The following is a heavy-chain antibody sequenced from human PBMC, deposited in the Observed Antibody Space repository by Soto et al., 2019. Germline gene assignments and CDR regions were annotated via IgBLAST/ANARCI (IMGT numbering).Heavy chain of an antibody. V-gene: IGHV1-69*01. CDR2: IIPIFGTA. J-gene: IGHJ4*02. CDR3: ARPNTAMTKYYFDY. D-gene: IGHD5-18*01. Sequence: QVQLVQSGAEVKKPGSSVKVSCKASGGTFSSYAISWVRQAPGQGLEWMGGIIPIFGTANYAQKFQGRVTITADESTSTAYMELSSMRSEDTAAYYCARPNTAMTKYYFDYWGQGTLVTVSS. CDR1: GGTFSSYA.